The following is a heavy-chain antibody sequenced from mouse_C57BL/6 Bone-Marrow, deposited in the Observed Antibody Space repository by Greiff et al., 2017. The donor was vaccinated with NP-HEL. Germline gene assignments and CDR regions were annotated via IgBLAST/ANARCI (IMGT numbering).Heavy chain of an antibody. CDR1: GYTFTSYD. V-gene: IGHV1-85*01. Sequence: VKLVESGPELVKPGASVKLSCKASGYTFTSYDINWVKQRPGQGLEWIGWIYPRDGSTKYNEKFKGKATLTVDTSSSTAYMELHSLTSEDSAVYFCAREEGFIPWGQGTTLTVSS. J-gene: IGHJ2*01. CDR3: AREEGFIP. D-gene: IGHD1-2*01. CDR2: IYPRDGST.